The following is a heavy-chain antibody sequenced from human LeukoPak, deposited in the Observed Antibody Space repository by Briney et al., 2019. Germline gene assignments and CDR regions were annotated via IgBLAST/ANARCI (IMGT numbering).Heavy chain of an antibody. V-gene: IGHV3-11*01. CDR1: GFTFSDYY. CDR2: ISSSGSTI. CDR3: ASRLKYCSGGSCYSGLAFDY. Sequence: GGSLRLSCAASGFTFSDYYMSWIRQAPGKGLEWVSYISSSGSTIDYADSVKGRFTISRDNAKNSLYLQMNSLRAEDTAVYYCASRLKYCSGGSCYSGLAFDYWGQGTLVTVSS. J-gene: IGHJ4*02. D-gene: IGHD2-15*01.